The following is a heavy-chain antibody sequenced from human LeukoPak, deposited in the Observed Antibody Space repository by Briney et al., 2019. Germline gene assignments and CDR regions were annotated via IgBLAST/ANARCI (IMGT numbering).Heavy chain of an antibody. CDR1: GFTFSIYW. Sequence: GTLRLSCAASGFTFSIYWMHWVRQPPGKGLVWVSRINSDGSSTSYADSVKGRFTISRDNAKNTLYLQMNSLRVEDTALYYCARDAPGNTALDYWGQGSLVTVSS. D-gene: IGHD5-18*01. CDR2: INSDGSST. CDR3: ARDAPGNTALDY. J-gene: IGHJ4*02. V-gene: IGHV3-74*01.